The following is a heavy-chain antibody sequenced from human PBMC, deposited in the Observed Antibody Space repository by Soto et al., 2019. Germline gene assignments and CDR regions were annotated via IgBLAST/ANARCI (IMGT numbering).Heavy chain of an antibody. D-gene: IGHD6-6*01. CDR2: ISGSGGST. CDR3: AKDGESGEYSSPFLYYYMDV. J-gene: IGHJ6*03. CDR1: GFTFSSYA. V-gene: IGHV3-23*01. Sequence: EVQLLESGGGLVQPGGSLRLSCAASGFTFSSYAMSWVRQAPGKGLEWVSAISGSGGSTYYADSVKGRFTISRDNSKNTLYLQMNSLRAEDTAVYYCAKDGESGEYSSPFLYYYMDVWGKGTTVTVSS.